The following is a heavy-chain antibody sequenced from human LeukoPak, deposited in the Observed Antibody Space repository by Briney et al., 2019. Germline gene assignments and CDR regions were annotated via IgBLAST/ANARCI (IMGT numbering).Heavy chain of an antibody. V-gene: IGHV1-18*01. CDR2: ISAYNGNT. CDR3: ARERGYRSSWYFPFDY. D-gene: IGHD6-13*01. Sequence: ASVKVSCKASGYTFTSYGISWVRQAPGQGLEWMGWISAYNGNTNYAQKLQGRVTMTTDTSTSTAYMELRSLRPDDTAVYYCARERGYRSSWYFPFDYWGQGTLVTVSS. CDR1: GYTFTSYG. J-gene: IGHJ4*02.